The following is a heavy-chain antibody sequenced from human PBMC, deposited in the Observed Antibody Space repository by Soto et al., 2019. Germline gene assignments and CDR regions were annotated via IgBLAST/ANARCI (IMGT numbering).Heavy chain of an antibody. D-gene: IGHD1-26*01. V-gene: IGHV3-23*01. Sequence: PGGSLRLSCAASGFTFSSYAMSWVRQAPGKGLEWVSAISGSGGSTYYADSVKGRFTISRDNSKNTLYLQMNSLRAEDTAVYYCAKSHSGSYYAPLDYWGQGTLVTVS. J-gene: IGHJ4*02. CDR3: AKSHSGSYYAPLDY. CDR1: GFTFSSYA. CDR2: ISGSGGST.